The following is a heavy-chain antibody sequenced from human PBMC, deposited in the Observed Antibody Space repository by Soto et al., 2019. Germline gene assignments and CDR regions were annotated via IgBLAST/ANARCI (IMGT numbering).Heavy chain of an antibody. Sequence: GGSLRLSCAASGFTCSSYSMNWVRQAPGKGLEWVSSISSSSSYIYYADSVKGRFTISRDNAKNSLYLQMNSLRAEDTAVYYCARGGVYSNYVGDYWRQGTLVTVSS. CDR1: GFTCSSYS. CDR3: ARGGVYSNYVGDY. CDR2: ISSSSSYI. D-gene: IGHD4-4*01. V-gene: IGHV3-21*01. J-gene: IGHJ4*02.